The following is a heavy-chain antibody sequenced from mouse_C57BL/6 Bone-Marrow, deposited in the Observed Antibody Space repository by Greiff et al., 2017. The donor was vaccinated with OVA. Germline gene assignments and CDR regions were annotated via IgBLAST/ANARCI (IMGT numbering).Heavy chain of an antibody. J-gene: IGHJ2*01. Sequence: EVKLVESGAELVRPGASVKLSCTASGFNIKDDYMHWVKQRPEQGLEWIGWIDPENGDTEYASKFQGKATITADTSSNTAYLPLSSLTSEDTAVYYCTTWSSVYFDYWGQGTTLTVSS. CDR3: TTWSSVYFDY. V-gene: IGHV14-4*01. CDR1: GFNIKDDY. CDR2: IDPENGDT.